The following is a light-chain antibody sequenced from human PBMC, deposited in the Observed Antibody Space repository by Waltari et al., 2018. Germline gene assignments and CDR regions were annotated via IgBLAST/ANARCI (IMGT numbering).Light chain of an antibody. Sequence: DIQLTQSPSSLSASLGDRVIITCRASKNIDNFLNWYQQKPGRSPVLLIYAASTLQSGVPSRFSGSVSGTDFTLTIRNLQPEDLATYYCLQTYSTLMFSFGPGTKVDL. CDR3: LQTYSTLMFS. CDR2: AAS. J-gene: IGKJ3*01. CDR1: KNIDNF. V-gene: IGKV1-39*01.